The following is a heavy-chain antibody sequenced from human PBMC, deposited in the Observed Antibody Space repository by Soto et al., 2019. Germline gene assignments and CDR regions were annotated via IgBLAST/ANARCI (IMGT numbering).Heavy chain of an antibody. V-gene: IGHV1-69*08. J-gene: IGHJ4*02. CDR2: IIPILGIA. CDR1: GGTFSSYT. CDR3: ARDVDILTGYAFDD. Sequence: QVQLVQSGAEVKKPGSSVKVSCKASGGTFSSYTISWVRQAPGQGLEWMGRIIPILGIANYAQKFQGRVTITADKSTSTAYMELSSLRAEDKAVYYCARDVDILTGYAFDDWGQGTLVTVSS. D-gene: IGHD3-9*01.